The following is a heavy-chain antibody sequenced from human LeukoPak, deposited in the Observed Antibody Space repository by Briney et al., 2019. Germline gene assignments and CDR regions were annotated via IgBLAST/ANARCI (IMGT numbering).Heavy chain of an antibody. CDR1: GFTFSSYA. CDR2: IYYSGST. J-gene: IGHJ4*02. V-gene: IGHV4-59*01. CDR3: ARDSSGYYRGFFDY. D-gene: IGHD3-22*01. Sequence: GSLRLSCAASGFTFSSYAMSWVRQPPGKGLEWIGYIYYSGSTNYNPSLKSRVTISVDTSKNQFSLKLSSVTAADTAVYYCARDSSGYYRGFFDYWGQGTLVTVSS.